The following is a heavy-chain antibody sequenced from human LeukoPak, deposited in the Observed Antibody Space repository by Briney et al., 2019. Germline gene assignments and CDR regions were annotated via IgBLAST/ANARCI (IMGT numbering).Heavy chain of an antibody. J-gene: IGHJ5*02. CDR2: IIPIFGTA. CDR3: AREEQQLVQVSLTETNWFDP. Sequence: GASVKVSCKSSGYTFPGYYMHWVRQAPGQGLEWMGGIIPIFGTANYAEKFQGRVTITADKSTSTAYMELSSLRSEDTAVYYCAREEQQLVQVSLTETNWFDPWGQGTLVTVSS. D-gene: IGHD6-13*01. CDR1: GYTFPGYY. V-gene: IGHV1-69*06.